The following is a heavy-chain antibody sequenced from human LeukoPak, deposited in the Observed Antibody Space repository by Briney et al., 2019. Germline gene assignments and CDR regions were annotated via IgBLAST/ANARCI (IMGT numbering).Heavy chain of an antibody. Sequence: PGRSLRLSCAASGFTFSSYDMHWVRRAPGKGLEWVAIISYDGNNKYYADSVKGRFTISRDNSKDTLYLQMNTLRVGDTAVYYCAKRNGFWGQGTLVTVSS. J-gene: IGHJ4*02. V-gene: IGHV3-30*18. CDR1: GFTFSSYD. D-gene: IGHD1-1*01. CDR3: AKRNGF. CDR2: ISYDGNNK.